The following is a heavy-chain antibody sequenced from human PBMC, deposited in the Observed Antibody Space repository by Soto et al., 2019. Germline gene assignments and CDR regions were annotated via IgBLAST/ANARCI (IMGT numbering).Heavy chain of an antibody. Sequence: GGSLRLSFSASGFTFSSYCMHWVRHAPCKGLEWVAVISYDGSNKYYADSVKGRFTISRDNSKNTLYLQMNSLRAEDTAVYYCANDVGGLVNITYKHGWFDKCGKGTLGTVSS. CDR3: ANDVGGLVNITYKHGWFDK. D-gene: IGHD1-20*01. J-gene: IGHJ5*02. CDR1: GFTFSSYC. V-gene: IGHV3-30*18. CDR2: ISYDGSNK.